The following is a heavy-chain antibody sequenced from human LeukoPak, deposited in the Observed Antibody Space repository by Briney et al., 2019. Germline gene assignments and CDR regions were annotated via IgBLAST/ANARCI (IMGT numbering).Heavy chain of an antibody. D-gene: IGHD3-22*01. CDR2: IYSGGST. Sequence: GGSLRLSCAASGFTVSSNYMSWVRQAPGKGLEWVSVIYSGGSTYYADSVKGRFTISRDNSKNTLYLQMNSLRAEDTAVYYCARDNSYYYDSSGYRERAFDIWAKGQWSPSLQ. CDR1: GFTVSSNY. V-gene: IGHV3-53*01. J-gene: IGHJ3*02. CDR3: ARDNSYYYDSSGYRERAFDI.